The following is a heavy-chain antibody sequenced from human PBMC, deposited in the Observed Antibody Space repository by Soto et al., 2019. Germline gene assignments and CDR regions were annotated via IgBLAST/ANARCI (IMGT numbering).Heavy chain of an antibody. D-gene: IGHD6-13*01. CDR2: INWNSGSI. Sequence: LRLSCAASGFTFDDYAMHWVRQVPGKGLEWASGINWNSGSIGYGDSVKGRFAISRDNAKNSLHLQMNSLSAEDTAFYYCVKDESINWYSGHFRHWGQGTLVTVSS. V-gene: IGHV3-9*01. J-gene: IGHJ1*01. CDR3: VKDESINWYSGHFRH. CDR1: GFTFDDYA.